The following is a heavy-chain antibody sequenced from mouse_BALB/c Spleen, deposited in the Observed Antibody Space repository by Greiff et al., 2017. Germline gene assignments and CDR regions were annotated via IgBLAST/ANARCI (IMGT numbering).Heavy chain of an antibody. V-gene: IGHV1-9*01. J-gene: IGHJ4*01. CDR3: ARRRVYGNYDYAMDY. D-gene: IGHD2-1*01. CDR1: GYTFSSYW. Sequence: QVQLKESGAELMKPGASVKISCKATGYTFSSYWIEWVKQRPGHGLEWIGEILPGSGSTNYNEKFKGKATFTADTSSNTAYMQLSSLTSEDSAVYYCARRRVYGNYDYAMDYWGQGTSVTVSS. CDR2: ILPGSGST.